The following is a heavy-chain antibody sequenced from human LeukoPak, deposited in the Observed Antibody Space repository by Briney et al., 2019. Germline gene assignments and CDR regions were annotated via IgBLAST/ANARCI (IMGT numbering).Heavy chain of an antibody. CDR3: ARSPGGNDVHY. CDR2: ISSSGSTI. J-gene: IGHJ4*02. CDR1: GFTFSDYY. V-gene: IGHV3-11*01. Sequence: GGSRRLSCAASGFTFSDYYMSWIRQTPGKGLEWVSYISSSGSTIYYADSVKGRFTISRDNAKNSLYLQMNSLRAEDTAVYHCARSPGGNDVHYWGQGTLVTVSS. D-gene: IGHD4-23*01.